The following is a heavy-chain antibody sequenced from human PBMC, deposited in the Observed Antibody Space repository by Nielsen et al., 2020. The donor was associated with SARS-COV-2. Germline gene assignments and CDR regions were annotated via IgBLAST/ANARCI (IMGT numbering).Heavy chain of an antibody. J-gene: IGHJ6*02. D-gene: IGHD3-22*01. CDR1: GGSISSGSYY. CDR2: IYTSGST. CDR3: ARGRDYYHVSGFYGFYHGMDV. Sequence: SETLSLTCTVSGGSISSGSYYWSWIRQPAGKGLEWIGRIYTSGSTNYNPSLKSRVTISVDTSKNQFSLKLSSVTAADTAVYYCARGRDYYHVSGFYGFYHGMDVWGQGTTVTVSS. V-gene: IGHV4-61*02.